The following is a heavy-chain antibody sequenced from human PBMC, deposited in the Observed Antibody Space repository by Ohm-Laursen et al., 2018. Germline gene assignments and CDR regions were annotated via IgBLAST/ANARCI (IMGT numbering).Heavy chain of an antibody. CDR1: GGSFSGYY. CDR3: AVGSGYSGYE. J-gene: IGHJ4*02. D-gene: IGHD5-12*01. Sequence: SETLSLTCAVYGGSFSGYYWSWIRQPPGKGLEWIGEINHSGSTNYNPSLKSRVTISVDTSKNQFSLKLSSVTAADTAVYYCAVGSGYSGYEWGQGTLVTVSS. CDR2: INHSGST. V-gene: IGHV4-34*01.